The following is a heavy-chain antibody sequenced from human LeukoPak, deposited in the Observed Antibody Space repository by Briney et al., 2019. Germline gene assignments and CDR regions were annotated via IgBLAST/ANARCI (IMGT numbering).Heavy chain of an antibody. Sequence: ASVKVSCKVSGYTLTGLSMHWVRQAPGKGLEWMGGFDPEDGETIYAQKFQGRVTMTEDTSTDTAYMELSSLRSEDTAVYYCATDLRGSIWFGELLPFDYWGQGTLVTVSS. D-gene: IGHD3-10*01. CDR1: GYTLTGLS. J-gene: IGHJ4*02. V-gene: IGHV1-24*01. CDR2: FDPEDGET. CDR3: ATDLRGSIWFGELLPFDY.